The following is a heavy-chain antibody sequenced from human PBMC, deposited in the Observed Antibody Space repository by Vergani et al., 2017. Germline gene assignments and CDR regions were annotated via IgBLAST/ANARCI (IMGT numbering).Heavy chain of an antibody. J-gene: IGHJ6*02. CDR3: ARNGITMIVVVARHYYCMDV. Sequence: EVQLLESGGGLVQPGGSLRLSCAASGFTFSSYAMSWVRQAPGKGLEWVSAISGSGGSTYYADSVKGRFTISRDNSKNTLYLQMNSLRAEDTAVYYCARNGITMIVVVARHYYCMDVWGQGTTVTVSS. V-gene: IGHV3-23*01. CDR2: ISGSGGST. D-gene: IGHD3-22*01. CDR1: GFTFSSYA.